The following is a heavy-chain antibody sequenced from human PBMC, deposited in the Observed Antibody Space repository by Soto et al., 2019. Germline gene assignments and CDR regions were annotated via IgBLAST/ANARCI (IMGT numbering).Heavy chain of an antibody. J-gene: IGHJ6*02. CDR3: ARHNRAAMQLWAYYYYGMDV. Sequence: QVQLVQSGAEVKKPGSSVKVSCKASGGTFSSYAISWVRQAPGQGLEWMGGIIPIFGTANYAQKFQGRVTITADKSTSTAYMELSSLRSEDTAVYYCARHNRAAMQLWAYYYYGMDVWGQGTTVTVSS. CDR2: IIPIFGTA. D-gene: IGHD5-18*01. V-gene: IGHV1-69*06. CDR1: GGTFSSYA.